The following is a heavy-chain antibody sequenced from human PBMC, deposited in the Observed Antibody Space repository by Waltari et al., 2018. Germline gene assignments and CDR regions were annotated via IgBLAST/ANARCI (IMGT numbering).Heavy chain of an antibody. CDR3: ARDASENYLRYFDP. CDR2: IAAGGTI. CDR1: GFTFNPYA. V-gene: IGHV3-23*04. J-gene: IGHJ5*02. Sequence: VQLVESGGGLVQPGGSLRLSWSASGFTFNPYAIILVRQAPGKGLEWVSAIAAGGTIYYAGSVKGRFTISRDNSKTTVYLQMNNLRTEDTALYYCARDASENYLRYFDPWGQGTLVTVSS. D-gene: IGHD1-26*01.